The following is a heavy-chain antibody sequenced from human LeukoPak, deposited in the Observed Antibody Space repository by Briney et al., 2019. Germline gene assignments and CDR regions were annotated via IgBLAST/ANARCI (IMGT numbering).Heavy chain of an antibody. CDR2: IYSGGST. Sequence: GGSLRLSCAASGFTLSSNYMSWVRQAPGKGLEWVSVIYSGGSTYYADSVKGRFTISRDNSKNPLYLQLNSLRAEDTAVYYCAKDGGIAAAADFDYWGQGTLVTVSS. J-gene: IGHJ4*02. V-gene: IGHV3-66*01. D-gene: IGHD6-13*01. CDR1: GFTLSSNY. CDR3: AKDGGIAAAADFDY.